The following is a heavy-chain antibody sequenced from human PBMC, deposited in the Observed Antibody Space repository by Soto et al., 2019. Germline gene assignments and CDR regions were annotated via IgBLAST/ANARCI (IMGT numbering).Heavy chain of an antibody. CDR3: ARDRGEFDY. V-gene: IGHV3-33*01. Sequence: QVQLVESGGGVVQPGRSLRLSCAASGFTFSSYGMHWVRQAPGKGLEWVAVIWYDGSNNYYADSVKGRFTISRDNSTNTLYLQMTRLRAEATAVYYCARDRGEFDYWGQGPLVTVSS. D-gene: IGHD2-21*01. J-gene: IGHJ4*02. CDR2: IWYDGSNN. CDR1: GFTFSSYG.